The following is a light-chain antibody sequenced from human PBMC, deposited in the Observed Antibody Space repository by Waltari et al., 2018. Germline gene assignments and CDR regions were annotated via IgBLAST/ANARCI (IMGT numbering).Light chain of an antibody. CDR1: HGISNS. CDR3: QQYYSTLIT. J-gene: IGKJ3*01. Sequence: DIQMTECHPSVSASVGDSVPITCRASHGISNSLAWYQQKPGKAPKLLLYATSRLESGVPSRFSGSGSGTDYTLTISSLQPEDFATYYCQQYYSTLITFGPGTKVDIK. V-gene: IGKV1-NL1*01. CDR2: ATS.